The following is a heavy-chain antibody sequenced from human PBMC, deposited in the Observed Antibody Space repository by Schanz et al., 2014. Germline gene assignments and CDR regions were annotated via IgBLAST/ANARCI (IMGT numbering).Heavy chain of an antibody. Sequence: QVRLQESGPGLVRPSETLSLTCTVSGDSITHFYWSWIRQSPEKVLEWIGSIYYSGTTNYSPSLNSRVTISLDMSKKSYSLNLSSVTTADAAVYYCARDPWVGEKDAFDFWGQGTMVIVSS. J-gene: IGHJ3*01. D-gene: IGHD3-10*01. CDR1: GDSITHFY. V-gene: IGHV4-59*01. CDR2: IYYSGTT. CDR3: ARDPWVGEKDAFDF.